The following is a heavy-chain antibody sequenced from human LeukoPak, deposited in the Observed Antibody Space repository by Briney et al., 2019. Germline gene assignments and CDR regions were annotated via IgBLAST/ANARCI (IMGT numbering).Heavy chain of an antibody. CDR3: ARGSSGWDRYFDY. V-gene: IGHV1-69*04. Sequence: SVKVSCKASGGTFSGYAISWVRQAPGQGLEWMGRIIPILGIANYAQKFQGRVTITADKSTSTAYMELSSLRSEDTAVYYCARGSSGWDRYFDYWGQGTLVTVSS. CDR2: IIPILGIA. CDR1: GGTFSGYA. J-gene: IGHJ4*02. D-gene: IGHD6-19*01.